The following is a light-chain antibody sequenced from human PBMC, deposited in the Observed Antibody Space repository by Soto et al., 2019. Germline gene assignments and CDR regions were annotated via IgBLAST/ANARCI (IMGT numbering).Light chain of an antibody. V-gene: IGKV1-39*01. J-gene: IGKJ1*01. CDR1: QSISNY. CDR3: QQSNSTPPWT. CDR2: AAF. Sequence: DIQMTQSPSSLSASVGDRVTITCRGSQSISNYLNWYQQKPGKAPKLLIYAAFSLQSGVPSRFSGSGSGTDFTLTISSLQPEDFATYYCQQSNSTPPWTFGQGTNVEIK.